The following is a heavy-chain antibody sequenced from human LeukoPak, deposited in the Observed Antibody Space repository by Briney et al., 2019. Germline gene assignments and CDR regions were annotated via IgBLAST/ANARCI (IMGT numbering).Heavy chain of an antibody. CDR3: ARQVDYYDSSGYHHYYGMDV. J-gene: IGHJ6*02. CDR2: IDPSDSYT. Sequence: GESLRISCKGSGYSFTSYWISWVRQMPGKGLEWMGRIDPSDSYTNYSPSFQGHVTISADKSISTAYLQWSSLKASDTAMYYCARQVDYYDSSGYHHYYGMDVWGQGTTVTVSS. V-gene: IGHV5-10-1*01. D-gene: IGHD3-22*01. CDR1: GYSFTSYW.